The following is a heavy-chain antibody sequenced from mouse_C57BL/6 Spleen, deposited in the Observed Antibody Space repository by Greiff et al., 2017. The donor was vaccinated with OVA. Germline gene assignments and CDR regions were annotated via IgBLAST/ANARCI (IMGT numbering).Heavy chain of an antibody. D-gene: IGHD6-1*01. J-gene: IGHJ2*01. CDR3: AREDKPSFDY. Sequence: QVQLQQPGAELVKPGASVKMSCKASGYTFTSYWITWVKQRPGQGLEWIGAIYPGSGSTNYTAQFKSKATLTVDTSSSTAYLQLSSLTSEDSAVYSCAREDKPSFDYWGQGTTLTVSS. CDR2: IYPGSGST. CDR1: GYTFTSYW. V-gene: IGHV1-55*01.